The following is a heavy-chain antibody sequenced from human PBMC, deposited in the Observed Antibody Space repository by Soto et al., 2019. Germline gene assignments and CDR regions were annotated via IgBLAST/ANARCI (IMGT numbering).Heavy chain of an antibody. V-gene: IGHV3-53*01. Sequence: EVQVVESGGGLIQPGGSLRLSCAVSGFVVSETYMSWVRQAPGRGLQWVSFTYSGGSTYYADSVKGRFTISRDSSRNTLDLQMNSLRVEDTAVYYCARDCGGGSCYPALGAWGQGTLVTVSS. CDR1: GFVVSETY. J-gene: IGHJ5*02. CDR2: TYSGGST. D-gene: IGHD2-15*01. CDR3: ARDCGGGSCYPALGA.